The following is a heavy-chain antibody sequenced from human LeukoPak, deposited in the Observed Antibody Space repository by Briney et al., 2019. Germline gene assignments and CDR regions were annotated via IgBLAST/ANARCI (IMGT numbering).Heavy chain of an antibody. D-gene: IGHD3-10*01. Sequence: SETLSLTCAVYGGSFSGYYWSWIRQPPGKGLEWIGSIYYSGSTYYSPSLKSRVTISVDTSKNQFSLKLGSVTAADTAVYYCARHYLPGSGNSGYMDVWGKGTTVTVSS. J-gene: IGHJ6*03. CDR1: GGSFSGYY. V-gene: IGHV4-34*01. CDR3: ARHYLPGSGNSGYMDV. CDR2: IYYSGST.